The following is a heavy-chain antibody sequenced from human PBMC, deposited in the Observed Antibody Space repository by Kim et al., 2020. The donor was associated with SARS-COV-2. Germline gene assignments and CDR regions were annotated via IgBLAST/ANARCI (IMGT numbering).Heavy chain of an antibody. D-gene: IGHD3-10*01. Sequence: PSLKSRVTISVDTSKNQFSLKLSSVTAADTAVYYCARAGRWLQSNWYFDLWGRGTLVTVSS. V-gene: IGHV4-59*01. CDR3: ARAGRWLQSNWYFDL. J-gene: IGHJ2*01.